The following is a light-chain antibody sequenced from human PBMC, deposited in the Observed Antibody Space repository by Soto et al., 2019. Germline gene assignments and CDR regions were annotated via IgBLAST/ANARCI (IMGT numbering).Light chain of an antibody. CDR2: AAS. V-gene: IGKV1-6*01. J-gene: IGKJ3*01. CDR1: QDIRND. Sequence: AIQMTQSPSSLSASVGDRVTITCRASQDIRNDLGWYQQQPGKAPNLLIYAASTLQIGVPSRFSGSRSGTDFTITISSLQPEDFATYYCLQGYNFPHTFGPGTKVDIK. CDR3: LQGYNFPHT.